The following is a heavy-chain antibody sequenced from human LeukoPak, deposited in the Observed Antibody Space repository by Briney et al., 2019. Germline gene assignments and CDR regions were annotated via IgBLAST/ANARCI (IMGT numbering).Heavy chain of an antibody. V-gene: IGHV4-59*01. J-gene: IGHJ6*03. CDR1: GGSFSGYY. Sequence: PSETLSLTCAVYGGSFSGYYWSWIRQPPGKGLEWVGYIYYSGSTNYNPSLKSRVTISVDTSKNQFSLKLSSVTAADTAVYYCARVATRYYYYYYMDVWGKGTTVTVSS. CDR3: ARVATRYYYYYYMDV. CDR2: IYYSGST. D-gene: IGHD5-12*01.